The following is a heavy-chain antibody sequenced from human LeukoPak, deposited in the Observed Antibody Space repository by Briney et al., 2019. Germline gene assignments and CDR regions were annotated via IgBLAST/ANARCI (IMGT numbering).Heavy chain of an antibody. J-gene: IGHJ4*02. CDR1: GFTVSSNY. D-gene: IGHD6-19*01. V-gene: IGHV3-66*01. Sequence: GGSLRLSCAASGFTVSSNYMSWVRQAPGKGLEWVSVIYSGGSTYYADSVKGRFTISRDNSKNTLYLQMNSLRAEDTALYYCAKNGAVAGTGVGFDYWGQGTLVTVSS. CDR3: AKNGAVAGTGVGFDY. CDR2: IYSGGST.